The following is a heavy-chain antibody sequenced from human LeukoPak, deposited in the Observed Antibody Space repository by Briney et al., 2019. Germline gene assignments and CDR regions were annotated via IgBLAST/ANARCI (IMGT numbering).Heavy chain of an antibody. Sequence: GGSLRLSCAASGFSFSNPYINWVRQTPGKGLEWVGRTRNKAESYKTEYAASVQGRFTISRDDSKKSLFLHMNSLKTEDTAVYYCARESSIFEVVTRSYMDVWGKGTTVTVSS. J-gene: IGHJ6*03. D-gene: IGHD3-3*01. CDR1: GFSFSNPY. CDR3: ARESSIFEVVTRSYMDV. CDR2: TRNKAESYKT. V-gene: IGHV3-72*01.